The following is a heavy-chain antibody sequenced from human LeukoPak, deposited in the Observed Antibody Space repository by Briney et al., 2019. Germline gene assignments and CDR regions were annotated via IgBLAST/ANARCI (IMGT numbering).Heavy chain of an antibody. V-gene: IGHV3-33*01. Sequence: GWSLRLSCAASGFTFSSFGMHWVRQAPGKGLEWVAVIWYDGSNKYYADSVKGRFTISRDNSKNTVYQQMNSLRAEDTAVYYCARAYCSSSSCYEDFDYWGQGSLVTVSS. CDR1: GFTFSSFG. CDR2: IWYDGSNK. D-gene: IGHD2-2*01. CDR3: ARAYCSSSSCYEDFDY. J-gene: IGHJ4*02.